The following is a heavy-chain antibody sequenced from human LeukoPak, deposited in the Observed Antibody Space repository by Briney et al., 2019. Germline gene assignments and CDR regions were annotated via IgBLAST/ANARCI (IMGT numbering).Heavy chain of an antibody. Sequence: SVKVSCKASGGTFTSYAISWVRHAPGQGLEWMGGIIPIFGTANYAQEFQGRVTITADESTSTAYMELSSLRSADTAVYYCARGPAAINGDWFDPWGQGTLVTVSS. CDR1: GGTFTSYA. V-gene: IGHV1-69*13. CDR3: ARGPAAINGDWFDP. J-gene: IGHJ5*02. CDR2: IIPIFGTA. D-gene: IGHD2-2*01.